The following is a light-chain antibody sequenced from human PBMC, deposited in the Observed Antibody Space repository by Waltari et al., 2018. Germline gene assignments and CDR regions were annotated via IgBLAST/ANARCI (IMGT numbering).Light chain of an antibody. CDR3: SSFTTSTTGI. CDR2: DVT. J-gene: IGLJ2*01. Sequence: SALTQPDSVSGSPGQSITISCSGISSDSGAYDPVSWYQQNPGKAPKVILYDVTSRPSGVSNRFSGSKSGSSASLTISGLQPEDEADYYCSSFTTSTTGIFGGGTRLTVL. CDR1: SSDSGAYDP. V-gene: IGLV2-14*01.